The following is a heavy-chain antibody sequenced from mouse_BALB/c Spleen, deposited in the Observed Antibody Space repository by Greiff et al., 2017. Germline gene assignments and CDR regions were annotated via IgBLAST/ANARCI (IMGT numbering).Heavy chain of an antibody. CDR3: ARSRGYFDY. Sequence: EVHLVESGPGLVKPSQSLSLTCTVTGYSITSDYAWNWIRQFPGNKLEWMGYISYSGSTSYNPSLKSRISITRDTSKNQFFLQLNSVTTEDTATYYCARSRGYFDYWGQGTTLTVSS. J-gene: IGHJ2*01. V-gene: IGHV3-2*02. CDR1: GYSITSDYA. CDR2: ISYSGST.